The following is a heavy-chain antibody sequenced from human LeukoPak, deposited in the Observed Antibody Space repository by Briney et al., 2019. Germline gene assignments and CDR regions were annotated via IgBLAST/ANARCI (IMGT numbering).Heavy chain of an antibody. D-gene: IGHD3-10*01. V-gene: IGHV1-69*13. J-gene: IGHJ5*02. CDR1: GGTFSSYA. CDR2: IIPIFGTA. CDR3: ARDRVTMVRGVIQPYNWFDP. Sequence: ASVKVSCKASGGTFSSYAISWVRQAPGQGLEWMGGIIPIFGTANYAQKFQGRVTITADESTSTAYMELSSLRSEDTAVYYCARDRVTMVRGVIQPYNWFDPWGQGTLVTVSS.